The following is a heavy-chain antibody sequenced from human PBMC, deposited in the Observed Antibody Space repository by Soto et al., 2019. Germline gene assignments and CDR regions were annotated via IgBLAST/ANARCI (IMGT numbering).Heavy chain of an antibody. CDR2: IYHSGST. CDR3: ARVPDD. J-gene: IGHJ4*02. CDR1: GGSISSGGYS. Sequence: PSETLSLTCAVSGGSISSGGYSWSWIRHPPGKGLEWIGYIYHSGSTYYNPSLKSRVTISVDRSKNQFSLKLSSVTAADTAVYYCARVPDDWGQGTLVTVSS. V-gene: IGHV4-30-2*01.